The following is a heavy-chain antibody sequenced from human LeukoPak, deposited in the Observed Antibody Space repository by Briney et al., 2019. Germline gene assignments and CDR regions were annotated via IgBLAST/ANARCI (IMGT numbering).Heavy chain of an antibody. V-gene: IGHV3-23*01. CDR3: AKRRGSSPDY. CDR2: ISGSGDRT. D-gene: IGHD6-13*01. J-gene: IGHJ4*02. CDR1: GFTFSSYA. Sequence: GGSLRLSCAASGFTFSSYAMSWVRQAPGKGLEWVSAISGSGDRTYHPDSVKGRFTISRDNSKNTLYLQMNSLRAEDAAVYYWAKRRGSSPDYWGQGTLVTVSS.